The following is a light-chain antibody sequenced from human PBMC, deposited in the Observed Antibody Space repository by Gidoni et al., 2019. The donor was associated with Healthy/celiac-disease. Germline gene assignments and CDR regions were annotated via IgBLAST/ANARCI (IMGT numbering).Light chain of an antibody. J-gene: IGKJ1*01. Sequence: DIQMTQSPSSLSASVGDRVTITCRASQSISSYLNWYQQKPGKAPKLLIYAASSLQSGVPSRFSGSGSGTDFTLTISSLQPEDFATYYCQQSYRTLGTFXXXTKVEIK. V-gene: IGKV1-39*01. CDR1: QSISSY. CDR3: QQSYRTLGT. CDR2: AAS.